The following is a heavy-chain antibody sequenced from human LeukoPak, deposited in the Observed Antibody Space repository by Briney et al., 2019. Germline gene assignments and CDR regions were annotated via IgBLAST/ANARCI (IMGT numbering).Heavy chain of an antibody. V-gene: IGHV3-30*04. CDR3: ARDRGGGYN. J-gene: IGHJ4*02. D-gene: IGHD1-26*01. Sequence: PGGSLRLSCAASGFTFSSYAMHWVRQAPGKGLEWVAVISYDGSNKYYADSVKGRFTISRDNSKNTLYLQMNSLRAEDTAVYYCARDRGGGYNWGQGTLVTVSS. CDR2: ISYDGSNK. CDR1: GFTFSSYA.